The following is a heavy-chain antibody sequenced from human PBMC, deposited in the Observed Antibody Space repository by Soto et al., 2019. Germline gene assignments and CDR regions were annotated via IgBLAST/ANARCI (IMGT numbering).Heavy chain of an antibody. V-gene: IGHV1-18*01. CDR2: ISAYNGNT. Sequence: GASVKVSCKASGYTFTSYGISWVRQAPGQGLEWMGWISAYNGNTNYAQKLQGRVTMTTDTSTSTAYMELRSLRSDDTAVYYCARARDPLINYGTNGVCEWFSSDHWGQGTLVTVSS. CDR3: ARARDPLINYGTNGVCEWFSSDH. D-gene: IGHD2-8*01. J-gene: IGHJ4*02. CDR1: GYTFTSYG.